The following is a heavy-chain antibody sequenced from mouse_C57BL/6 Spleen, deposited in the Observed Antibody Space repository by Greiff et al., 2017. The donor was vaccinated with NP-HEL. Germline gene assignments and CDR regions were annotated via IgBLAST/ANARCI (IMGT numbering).Heavy chain of an antibody. CDR1: GFTFSDYG. CDR3: ARIDYYGYLDY. D-gene: IGHD1-1*01. V-gene: IGHV5-17*01. CDR2: ISSGSSTI. J-gene: IGHJ2*01. Sequence: EVQGVESGGGLVKPGGSLKLSCAASGFTFSDYGMHWVRQAPEKGLEWVAYISSGSSTIYYADTGRGRFTISRDIAKNNLFLQMASLGSEDTAMYYCARIDYYGYLDYWGQGTTLTVSS.